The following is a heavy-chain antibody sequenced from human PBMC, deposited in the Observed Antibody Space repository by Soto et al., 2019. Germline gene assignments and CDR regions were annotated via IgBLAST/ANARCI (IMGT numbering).Heavy chain of an antibody. Sequence: QVTLKESGPVLVKPTETLTLTCTVSGFSLSNARMGVSWIRQPPGKALAWLAHIFSNDEKSYSTSLKSRLTISKDTSKSQVVLTMTNMDPVDTATYYCARITYYYDSSGYLVSKFGDYWGQGTLVTVSS. CDR3: ARITYYYDSSGYLVSKFGDY. D-gene: IGHD3-22*01. CDR1: GFSLSNARMG. CDR2: IFSNDEK. V-gene: IGHV2-26*01. J-gene: IGHJ4*02.